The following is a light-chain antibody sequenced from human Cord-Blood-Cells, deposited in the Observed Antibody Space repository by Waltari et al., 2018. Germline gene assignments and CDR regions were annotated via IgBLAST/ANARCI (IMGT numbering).Light chain of an antibody. CDR3: QQRSNWLT. J-gene: IGKJ4*01. CDR1: QSRSSY. V-gene: IGKV3-11*01. CDR2: DAS. Sequence: EIVLTQSPATLSLSPGERATLSCRASQSRSSYLAWYQQKPGQAPRLLIYDASNRATGIPARFSGSGSGTDFTLTISSLEPEDFAVYYCQQRSNWLTFGGGTKVEIK.